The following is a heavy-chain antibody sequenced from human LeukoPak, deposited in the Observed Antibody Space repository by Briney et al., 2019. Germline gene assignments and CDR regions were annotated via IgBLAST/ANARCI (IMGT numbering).Heavy chain of an antibody. V-gene: IGHV4-59*01. CDR1: GGSISSYY. J-gene: IGHJ4*02. CDR3: ARGGGIAAAPFDY. Sequence: SETLSLTCTVSGGSISSYYWSWIRQPPGQGLEWIGYIYYSGSTNYNPSLKSRVTISVDTSKNQFSLKLSSVTAADTAVYYCARGGGIAAAPFDYWGQGTLVTVSS. CDR2: IYYSGST. D-gene: IGHD6-13*01.